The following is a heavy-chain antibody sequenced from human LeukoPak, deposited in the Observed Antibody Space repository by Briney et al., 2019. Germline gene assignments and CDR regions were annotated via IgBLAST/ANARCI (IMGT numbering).Heavy chain of an antibody. CDR3: ARLRITIFGVVILYYFDY. CDR2: IYYSGST. V-gene: IGHV4-59*01. Sequence: SETLSLTCTVSGGSISSYYWSWIRQPPGKGLEWIGYIYYSGSTNYNPSLKSRVTISVDTSKNQFSLKLSSVTAADTAVYYCARLRITIFGVVILYYFDYWGQGTLVTVSS. J-gene: IGHJ4*02. D-gene: IGHD3-3*01. CDR1: GGSISSYY.